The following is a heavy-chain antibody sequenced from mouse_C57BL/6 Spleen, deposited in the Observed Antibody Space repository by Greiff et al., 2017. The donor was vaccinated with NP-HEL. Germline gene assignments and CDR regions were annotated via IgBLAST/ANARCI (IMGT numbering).Heavy chain of an antibody. CDR1: GYAFSSSW. Sequence: VKLMESGPELVKPGASVKISCKASGYAFSSSWMNWVKQRPGKGLEWIGRIYPGDGDTNYNGKFKGKATLTADKSSSTAYMQLSSLTSEDSAVYFCARSGGSSGSSYYFDYWGQGTTLTVSS. V-gene: IGHV1-82*01. D-gene: IGHD3-2*02. CDR2: IYPGDGDT. CDR3: ARSGGSSGSSYYFDY. J-gene: IGHJ2*01.